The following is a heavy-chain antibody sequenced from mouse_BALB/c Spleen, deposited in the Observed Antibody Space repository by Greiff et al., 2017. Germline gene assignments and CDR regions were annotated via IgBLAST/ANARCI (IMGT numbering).Heavy chain of an antibody. CDR2: ISSGSSTI. V-gene: IGHV5-17*02. J-gene: IGHJ4*01. CDR1: GFTFSSFG. CDR3: ARWGSHYAMDY. Sequence: EVKLMESGGGLVQPGGSRKLSCAASGFTFSSFGMHWVRQAPEKGLEWVAYISSGSSTIYYADTVKGRFTISRDNPKNTLFLQMTSLRSEDTAMYYCARWGSHYAMDYWGQGTSVTVSS.